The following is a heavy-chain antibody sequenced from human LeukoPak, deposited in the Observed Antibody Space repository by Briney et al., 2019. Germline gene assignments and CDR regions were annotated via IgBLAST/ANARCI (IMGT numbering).Heavy chain of an antibody. V-gene: IGHV4-34*01. J-gene: IGHJ4*02. Sequence: SETLSLTCAVYGGSFSGYYWSWIRQPPGKGLEWIGEINHSGSTSYNPSLKSRVTISVDTSKNQFSLKLSSVTAADTAVYYCARGGIAARPDEYWGQGTLVTVSS. CDR2: INHSGST. CDR1: GGSFSGYY. CDR3: ARGGIAARPDEY. D-gene: IGHD6-6*01.